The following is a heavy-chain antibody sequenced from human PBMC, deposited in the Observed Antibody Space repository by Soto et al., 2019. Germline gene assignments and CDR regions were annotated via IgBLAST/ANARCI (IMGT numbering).Heavy chain of an antibody. V-gene: IGHV3-23*01. CDR3: AIRIFGVEY. D-gene: IGHD3-3*01. Sequence: EVQLLESGGGLVQPGGSLRLSCAASGFTFSAYAMSWVRQAPGKGLEWVSAISGTSPSTYYADSVQGRFTISRDSSRKTLFLHMYILRVEESAVYFCAIRIFGVEYWGQGTQVTVSS. CDR2: ISGTSPST. J-gene: IGHJ4*02. CDR1: GFTFSAYA.